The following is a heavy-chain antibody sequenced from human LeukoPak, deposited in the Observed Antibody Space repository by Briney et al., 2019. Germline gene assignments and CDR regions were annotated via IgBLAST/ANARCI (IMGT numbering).Heavy chain of an antibody. Sequence: SVKVSCKASGYTFTVTGYYIHWVRQAAGQGLEWMGWMSPNSDATNYAQKFQGRVTMTRDTSISTAYMDLSRLRSDDTAVYYCARVVQGAIGSPYYGMDVWGQGTTVTVSS. CDR1: GYTFTVTGYY. J-gene: IGHJ6*02. CDR3: ARVVQGAIGSPYYGMDV. D-gene: IGHD2-2*01. V-gene: IGHV1-2*02. CDR2: MSPNSDAT.